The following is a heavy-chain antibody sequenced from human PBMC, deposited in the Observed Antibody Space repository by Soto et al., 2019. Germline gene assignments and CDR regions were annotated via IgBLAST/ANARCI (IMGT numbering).Heavy chain of an antibody. CDR3: ARDGYSYGGPFYHHGMDV. V-gene: IGHV1-69*06. CDR1: GGTFSTHS. Sequence: QVHLEQSGAEVKKPGSSVKVACMASGGTFSTHSFTWVRRAPGLGFEWMGGIIPVFNTPTYAQKFQGRVTITADTSTSTVFMEVTRLTFDDTAVYYCARDGYSYGGPFYHHGMDVWGQGTTVIVSS. CDR2: IIPVFNTP. D-gene: IGHD5-18*01. J-gene: IGHJ6*02.